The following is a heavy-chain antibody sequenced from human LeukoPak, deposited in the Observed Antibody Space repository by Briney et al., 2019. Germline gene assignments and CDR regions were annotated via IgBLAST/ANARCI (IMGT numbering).Heavy chain of an antibody. V-gene: IGHV1-8*01. CDR2: MNPNSGNT. CDR1: GYTFTSYD. D-gene: IGHD3-22*01. Sequence: ASVKVSCKASGYTFTSYDINWVRQATGQGLEWMGWMNPNSGNTGYAQKFQGRATMTRNTSISTAYMELSSLRSEDTAVYYCARGLTYDSSGYYPWWGQGTLVTVSS. CDR3: ARGLTYDSSGYYPW. J-gene: IGHJ4*02.